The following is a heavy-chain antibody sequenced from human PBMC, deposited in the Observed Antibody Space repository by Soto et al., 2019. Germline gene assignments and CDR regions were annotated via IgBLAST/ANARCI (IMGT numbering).Heavy chain of an antibody. CDR2: ISAYNGNT. D-gene: IGHD3-3*01. CDR3: ARDEAGYDFWSGYFNPPGY. V-gene: IGHV1-18*01. CDR1: GYTFTSYG. J-gene: IGHJ4*02. Sequence: ASVKVSCKASGYTFTSYGISWVRQAPGQGLEWMGWISAYNGNTNYAQKLQGRVTMTTDTSTSTAYMELRSLRPDDTAVYYCARDEAGYDFWSGYFNPPGYWGQGTLVTVSS.